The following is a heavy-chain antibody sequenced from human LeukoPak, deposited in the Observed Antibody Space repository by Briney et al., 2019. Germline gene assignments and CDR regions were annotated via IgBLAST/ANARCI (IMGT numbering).Heavy chain of an antibody. CDR2: IKQYGSEK. CDR1: GFRFSSYW. V-gene: IGHV3-7*01. D-gene: IGHD3-3*01. J-gene: IGHJ4*02. CDR3: ARDYDFWSGFFDY. Sequence: PGGSLRLSCEASGFRFSSYWMSWVRQAPGKGLEWVATIKQYGSEKYYVDSVKGRFTISRDNAKKSLFLQMNSLRAEDTAVYYCARDYDFWSGFFDYWGQGTLVTVSS.